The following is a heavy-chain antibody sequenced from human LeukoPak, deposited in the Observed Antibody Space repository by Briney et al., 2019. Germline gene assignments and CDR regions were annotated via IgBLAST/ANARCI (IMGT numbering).Heavy chain of an antibody. J-gene: IGHJ6*03. CDR1: SGSISTSNYY. V-gene: IGHV4-39*07. D-gene: IGHD3-10*01. Sequence: PSETLSLTCTVSSGSISTSNYYWGWVRQPPGKALEWIGNIFYSGSTYYSPSLKSRVTISLDTSRNQFSLNLRSVTAADTAVYHCARTTGAGHMDVWGKGTTVTVSS. CDR3: ARTTGAGHMDV. CDR2: IFYSGST.